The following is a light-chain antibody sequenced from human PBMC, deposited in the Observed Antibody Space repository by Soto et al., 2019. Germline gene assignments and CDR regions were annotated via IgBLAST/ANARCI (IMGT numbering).Light chain of an antibody. CDR2: AAS. Sequence: DIQMTQSPSSLSASVGDRVTITCRASQSISSYLNWYQQKPGKAPKLLIYAASSLQSGVPSRFSGSGSGTDFTLTISSLQPEDFATYYCQQANSFPITFGPGTRLDIK. V-gene: IGKV1-39*01. CDR3: QQANSFPIT. J-gene: IGKJ3*01. CDR1: QSISSY.